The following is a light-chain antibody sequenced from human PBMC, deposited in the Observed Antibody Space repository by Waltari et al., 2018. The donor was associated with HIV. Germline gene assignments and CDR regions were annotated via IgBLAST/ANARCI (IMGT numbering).Light chain of an antibody. CDR2: SAS. J-gene: IGKJ1*01. CDR1: QSVSSTS. V-gene: IGKV3-20*01. Sequence: IVLTKSPGTLPLSPGEKATFLCRASQSVSSTSLAWYQQRPGQSPRLHIYSASTSANGIPVRCSGSGSETDFSLTISRLEPEDFAVYYCQRYGRSRTFGQGTKVEIK. CDR3: QRYGRSRT.